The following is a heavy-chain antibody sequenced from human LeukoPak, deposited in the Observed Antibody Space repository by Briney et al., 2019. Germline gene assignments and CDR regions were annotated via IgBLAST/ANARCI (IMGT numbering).Heavy chain of an antibody. V-gene: IGHV1-8*01. J-gene: IGHJ5*02. D-gene: IGHD6-25*01. Sequence: ASVKVSCKASGYTFTSYDINWVRQATGQGLEWMGWMNPNSGNTGYAQKFQGRVTMTRNTSISTACMELSSLRSEDTAVYYCAREPLAAPNWFDPWGQGTLVTVSS. CDR1: GYTFTSYD. CDR3: AREPLAAPNWFDP. CDR2: MNPNSGNT.